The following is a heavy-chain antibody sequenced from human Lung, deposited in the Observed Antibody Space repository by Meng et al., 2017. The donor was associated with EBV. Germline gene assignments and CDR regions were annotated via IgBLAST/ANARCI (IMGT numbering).Heavy chain of an antibody. CDR3: THRPITSAYYYFDY. CDR2: SFWDDDT. Sequence: PLLLRPPPPHTLDGACSLSSVTHTDVGVDLILHPPRNALEWLARSFWDDDTRYGPSLKSRLTNTKDSSKYQVVLTLTNTHPVDTATYYCTHRPITSAYYYFDYWGQGTLVTVSS. J-gene: IGHJ4*02. V-gene: IGHV2-5*05. CDR1: LSSVTHTDVG. D-gene: IGHD3-22*01.